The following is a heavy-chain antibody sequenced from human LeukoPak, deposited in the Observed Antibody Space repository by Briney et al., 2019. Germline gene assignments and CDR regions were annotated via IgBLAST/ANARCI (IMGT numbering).Heavy chain of an antibody. V-gene: IGHV5-10-1*01. J-gene: IGHJ5*02. CDR2: IDPSDSYT. Sequence: GESLKISCKGSGYSFTSYWISWVRQVPGKGLEWMGTIDPSDSYTNYSPSFQGHVTISADKSISTAYLQWSSLKASDTAMYYCARGGKSAYGWFDPWGQGALVTVSS. D-gene: IGHD5-12*01. CDR1: GYSFTSYW. CDR3: ARGGKSAYGWFDP.